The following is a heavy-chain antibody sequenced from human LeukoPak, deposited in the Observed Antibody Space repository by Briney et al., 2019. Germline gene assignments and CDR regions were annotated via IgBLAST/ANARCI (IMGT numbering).Heavy chain of an antibody. CDR3: VRSGAYPDY. Sequence: GGSLRLSCAASGFTFSSYWINWVRQAPGKGLEWVANIKEEGSEKYYVDSVKGRFSISRDNAENSLYLQMNSLRAEDTAVYYCVRSGAYPDYWGQGTLVTVSS. J-gene: IGHJ4*02. CDR1: GFTFSSYW. D-gene: IGHD2-15*01. CDR2: IKEEGSEK. V-gene: IGHV3-7*01.